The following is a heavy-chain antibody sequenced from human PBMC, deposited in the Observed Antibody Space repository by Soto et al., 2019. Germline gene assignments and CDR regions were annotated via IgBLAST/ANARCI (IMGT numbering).Heavy chain of an antibody. V-gene: IGHV4-30-4*01. CDR2: IYYSGST. CDR1: GGSISSGDYY. D-gene: IGHD4-4*01. CDR3: ARGTTVTSVPYYFDY. J-gene: IGHJ4*02. Sequence: QVQLQESGPGLVKPSQTLSLTCTVSGGSISSGDYYWSWIRQPPGKGLEWIGYIYYSGSTYYNPCLKSRVTISVDTSKNQFSLELSFVTSADTAVYYCARGTTVTSVPYYFDYWGQGTLVTVSS.